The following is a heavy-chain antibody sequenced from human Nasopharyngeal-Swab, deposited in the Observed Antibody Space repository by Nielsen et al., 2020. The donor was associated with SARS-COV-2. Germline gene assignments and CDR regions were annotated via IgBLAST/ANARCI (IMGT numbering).Heavy chain of an antibody. Sequence: GGSLRLSCAASGFTFDDYAMHWVRQAPGKGLEWVSGISWNSGSIGYADSVKGRFTISRDTAKNSLYLQMNSLRAEDTALYYCASPSDYYGSGSYWGQGTLVTVSS. D-gene: IGHD3-10*01. V-gene: IGHV3-9*01. J-gene: IGHJ4*02. CDR1: GFTFDDYA. CDR2: ISWNSGSI. CDR3: ASPSDYYGSGSY.